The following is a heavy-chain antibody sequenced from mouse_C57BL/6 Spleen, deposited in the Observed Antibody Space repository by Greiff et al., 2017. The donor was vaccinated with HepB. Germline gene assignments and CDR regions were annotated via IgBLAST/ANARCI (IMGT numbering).Heavy chain of an antibody. J-gene: IGHJ1*03. CDR3: ARVCDWYFDV. D-gene: IGHD6-1*01. CDR2: INYDGSST. V-gene: IGHV5-16*01. Sequence: EVQLVESGGGLVQPGSSMKLSCTASGFTFSNYYMAWVRQAPEKGLEWVANINYDGSSTYYVDTLKSRFIISRDNAKNILYLQMISLKSEDTATYYCARVCDWYFDVWGKGTTLTVSS. CDR1: GFTFSNYY.